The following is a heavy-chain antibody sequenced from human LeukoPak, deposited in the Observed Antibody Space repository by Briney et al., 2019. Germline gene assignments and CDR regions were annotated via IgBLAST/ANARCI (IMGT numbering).Heavy chain of an antibody. CDR1: GYTFTGYY. Sequence: ASVKVSCKASGYTFTGYYMHWVRQAPGQGLEWMGWINPNSGGTNYAQKFQGRVTMTRDTSISTAYMELSRLRSDDTAVYYCARDSSSGGSLNWFDPWGQGTLVTVSS. J-gene: IGHJ5*02. V-gene: IGHV1-2*02. D-gene: IGHD6-25*01. CDR3: ARDSSSGGSLNWFDP. CDR2: INPNSGGT.